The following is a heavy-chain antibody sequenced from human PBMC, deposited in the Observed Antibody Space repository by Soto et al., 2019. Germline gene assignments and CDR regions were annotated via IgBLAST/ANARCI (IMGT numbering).Heavy chain of an antibody. CDR2: INPSGGST. CDR3: ARGTASNWFDP. Sequence: ASVKVSCKASGYTFTSYYMHWARQAPGQGLEWMGIINPSGGSTSYAQKFQGRVTMTRDTSTSTAYMELSSLRSEDTAVYYCARGTASNWFDPWGQGTLVTVSS. V-gene: IGHV1-46*01. J-gene: IGHJ5*02. D-gene: IGHD2-2*01. CDR1: GYTFTSYY.